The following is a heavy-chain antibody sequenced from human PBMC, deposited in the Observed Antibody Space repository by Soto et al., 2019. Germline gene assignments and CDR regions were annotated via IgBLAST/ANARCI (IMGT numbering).Heavy chain of an antibody. CDR1: GDSVSSNSAA. Sequence: SQTLSLTCAISGDSVSSNSAAWNWIRQSPSRGLEWLGRTYYRSKWYNDYAVSVKSRITINPDTSKNQFSLQLNSVTPEDTAVYYCARGTSIVVVPAAILDAFDIWGQGTMVTVSS. CDR3: ARGTSIVVVPAAILDAFDI. J-gene: IGHJ3*02. V-gene: IGHV6-1*01. D-gene: IGHD2-2*01. CDR2: TYYRSKWYN.